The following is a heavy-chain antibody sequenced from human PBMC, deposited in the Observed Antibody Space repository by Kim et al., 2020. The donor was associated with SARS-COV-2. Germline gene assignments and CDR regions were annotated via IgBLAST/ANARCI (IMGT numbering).Heavy chain of an antibody. J-gene: IGHJ6*02. CDR3: AQGYFDWLSSTYYYYYGMDV. CDR2: IYYSGST. CDR1: GGSISSSSYY. Sequence: SETLSLTCTVSGGSISSSSYYWGWIRQPPGKGLEWIGSIYYSGSTYYNPSLKSRVTISVDTSKNQFSLKLSSVTAADTAVYYCAQGYFDWLSSTYYYYYGMDVWGQGTTVTVSS. V-gene: IGHV4-39*01. D-gene: IGHD3-9*01.